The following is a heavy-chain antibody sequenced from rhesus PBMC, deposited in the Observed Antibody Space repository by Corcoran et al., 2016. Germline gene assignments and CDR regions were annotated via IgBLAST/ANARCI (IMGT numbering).Heavy chain of an antibody. CDR1: GFTFSSYG. CDR2: INSGGGST. J-gene: IGHJ4*01. CDR3: AKDNGYSGSFDY. D-gene: IGHD6-25*01. V-gene: IGHV3S5*01. Sequence: EVQLVETGGGLVQPGGSLKLSCAASGFTFSSYGMSWVRQAPGKGLEWVSAINSGGGSTSYADSVKGRFTISRDNSKNTLSLQMNSLRAEDTAVYYCAKDNGYSGSFDYWGQGVLVTVSS.